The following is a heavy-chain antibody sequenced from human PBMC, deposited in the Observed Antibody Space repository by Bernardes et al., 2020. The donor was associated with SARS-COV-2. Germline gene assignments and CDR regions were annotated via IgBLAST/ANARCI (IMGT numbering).Heavy chain of an antibody. J-gene: IGHJ4*02. CDR1: GYTFTSYY. CDR2: INPSGGST. Sequence: ASVKVSCKASGYTFTSYYMHWVRQAPGQGLEWMGIINPSGGSTSYAQKFQGRVTMTRDTSTSTVYMELSSLRSEDTAVYYCARDHSLAGLWFGELLSEYYFDYWGQGTLVTVSS. D-gene: IGHD3-10*01. CDR3: ARDHSLAGLWFGELLSEYYFDY. V-gene: IGHV1-46*01.